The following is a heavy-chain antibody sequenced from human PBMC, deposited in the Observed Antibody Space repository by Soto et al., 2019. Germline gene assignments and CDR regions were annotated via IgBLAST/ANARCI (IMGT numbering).Heavy chain of an antibody. D-gene: IGHD1-1*01. CDR2: ISYDGSNT. J-gene: IGHJ4*02. V-gene: IGHV3-30*18. CDR1: GFTFTSYG. Sequence: PGGSLRLSCAASGFTFTSYGMHWVRQAPGKGLEWVAVISYDGSNTDYADSVKGRSTISRDNAKNTLYLQMNSLRAEDTAVYYCAKWSNWNRAFDYWGQGTLVTASS. CDR3: AKWSNWNRAFDY.